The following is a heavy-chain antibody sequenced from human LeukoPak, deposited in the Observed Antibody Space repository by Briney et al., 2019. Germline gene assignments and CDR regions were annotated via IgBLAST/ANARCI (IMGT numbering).Heavy chain of an antibody. CDR2: IRYDGNT. CDR3: ARRRYSGSSQHFDY. V-gene: IGHV3-30*02. Sequence: PGGSLRLSCAASGFILSSSGMHWVRRAPGKGLEWVAFIRYDGNTYYADFVKGRFTISRDNSNNTLSLQMNSLRPEDTAIYYCARRRYSGSSQHFDYWGQGTLVTVSS. CDR1: GFILSSSG. J-gene: IGHJ4*02. D-gene: IGHD1-26*01.